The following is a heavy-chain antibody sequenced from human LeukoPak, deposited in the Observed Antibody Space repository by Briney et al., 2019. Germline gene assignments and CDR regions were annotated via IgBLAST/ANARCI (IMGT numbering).Heavy chain of an antibody. CDR1: GFTFSSYA. V-gene: IGHV3-23*01. CDR2: ISGSGDST. CDR3: AKSCNSGNCYYNY. J-gene: IGHJ4*02. Sequence: GGSLRLSCAASGFTFSSYAMTWVRQAPGKGLEWVSSISGSGDSTYHADSVKGRFTISRDNSENTLSLQMNSLRADDTAIYYCAKSCNSGNCYYNYWGQGTLVTVSS. D-gene: IGHD2/OR15-2a*01.